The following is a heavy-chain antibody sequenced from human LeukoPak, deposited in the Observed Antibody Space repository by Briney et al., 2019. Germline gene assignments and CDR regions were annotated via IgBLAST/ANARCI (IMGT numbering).Heavy chain of an antibody. CDR3: ARGTGHRFQYYDILTGYPPGKFFDY. CDR2: ISSSSSTI. J-gene: IGHJ4*02. CDR1: GFTFSSYS. D-gene: IGHD3-9*01. V-gene: IGHV3-48*01. Sequence: GGSLRLSCAASGFTFSSYSMTWVRQAPGKGLEWVSYISSSSSTIYYADSVKGRFTISRDNAKNSLYLQVNSLRAEDTAVYYCARGTGHRFQYYDILTGYPPGKFFDYWGQGTLVTVSS.